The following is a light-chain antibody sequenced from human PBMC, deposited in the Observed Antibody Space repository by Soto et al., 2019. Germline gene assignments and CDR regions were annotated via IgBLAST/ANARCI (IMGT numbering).Light chain of an antibody. V-gene: IGLV2-14*01. CDR2: EVS. CDR1: SSDVGSYNY. Sequence: QSALTQPASVSGSPGQSITMSCTGTSSDVGSYNYVSWYQQHPGKAPKVMIYEVSHRPSGVSNRFSGSKSGNTASLTISGLQAEDEADYYCSSYTITNTWVFGGGTKLTVL. CDR3: SSYTITNTWV. J-gene: IGLJ3*02.